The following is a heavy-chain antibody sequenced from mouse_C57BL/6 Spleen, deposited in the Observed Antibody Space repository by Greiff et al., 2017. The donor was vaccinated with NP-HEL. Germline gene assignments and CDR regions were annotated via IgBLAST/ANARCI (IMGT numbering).Heavy chain of an antibody. CDR1: GYTFTSYW. D-gene: IGHD1-1*01. J-gene: IGHJ2*01. CDR2: IDPSDSYT. V-gene: IGHV1-69*01. CDR3: ARGIIGGYGSSYYFDY. Sequence: QVQLQQPGAELVMPGASVKLSCKASGYTFTSYWMHWVKQRPGQGLEWIGEIDPSDSYTNYNQKFKGKSTLTVDKSSSTAYMQLSSLTSEDSAVYYCARGIIGGYGSSYYFDYWGQGTTLTVSS.